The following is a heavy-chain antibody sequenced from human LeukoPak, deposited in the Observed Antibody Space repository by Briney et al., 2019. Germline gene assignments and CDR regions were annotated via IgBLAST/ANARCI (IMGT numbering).Heavy chain of an antibody. Sequence: SETLSLTCTVSDGSINGYYWSWIRQPAGKGLEWIGRIYTSGSTNYNPSLKSRVTMSVDTSKNQSSLKLSSVTAADTAVYYCARDRSGSYWYFDLWGRGTLVTVSS. V-gene: IGHV4-4*07. D-gene: IGHD1-26*01. J-gene: IGHJ2*01. CDR3: ARDRSGSYWYFDL. CDR1: DGSINGYY. CDR2: IYTSGST.